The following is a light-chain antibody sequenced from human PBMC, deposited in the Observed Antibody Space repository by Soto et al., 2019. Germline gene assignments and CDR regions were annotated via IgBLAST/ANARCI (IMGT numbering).Light chain of an antibody. V-gene: IGKV3-20*01. CDR2: GAS. Sequence: EIVLTQSPGTLSLSPGERATLSCRASQSVSSSYLAWYQQKPGQAPRLLIYGASSRATGITDRFSGSGSGTDFTLTISRLEPEDFAVYYCQQYGGSPLYTFGQGTKVEIK. CDR1: QSVSSSY. J-gene: IGKJ2*01. CDR3: QQYGGSPLYT.